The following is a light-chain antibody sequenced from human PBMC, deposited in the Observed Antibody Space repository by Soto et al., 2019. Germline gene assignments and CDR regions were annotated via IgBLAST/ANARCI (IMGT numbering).Light chain of an antibody. CDR1: SSDVGGYNY. CDR2: DVT. Sequence: QSVLTQPASVSESPGQSITIPCAGTSSDVGGYNYVSWYQHYPGKAPKLIIYDVTNRPSGVSNRFSGSKSGNTASLTISGLQAEDEANYYCSSYASSSTLVLFGGGTKLTVL. J-gene: IGLJ2*01. V-gene: IGLV2-14*03. CDR3: SSYASSSTLVL.